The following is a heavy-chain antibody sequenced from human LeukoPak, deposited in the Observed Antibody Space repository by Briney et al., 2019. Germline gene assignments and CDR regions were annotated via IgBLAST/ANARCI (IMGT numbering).Heavy chain of an antibody. CDR3: ARDPTNTSGRYAYFDY. V-gene: IGHV1-18*01. CDR1: GFPFTHHG. J-gene: IGHJ4*02. D-gene: IGHD6-19*01. CDR2: ISGYNDDT. Sequence: ASVKVSCKASGFPFTHHGITWVRQAPGQGLEWMGWISGYNDDTTYAQNFQGRVTLTTDTSTSTAYMELRSLRSDDTAVYYCARDPTNTSGRYAYFDYWGQGTLVTVSS.